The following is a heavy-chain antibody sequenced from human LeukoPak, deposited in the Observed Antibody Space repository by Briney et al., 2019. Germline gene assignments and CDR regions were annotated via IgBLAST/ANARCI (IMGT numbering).Heavy chain of an antibody. CDR1: GFTFSSYG. CDR2: ISYDGSNK. J-gene: IGHJ4*02. D-gene: IGHD5-18*01. V-gene: IGHV3-30*18. Sequence: GGSLRLSCAASGFTFSSYGMHWVRQAPGKGLEWVAVISYDGSNKYYADSVKDRFTISRDNSKNTLYLQMNSLRAEDTAVYYCAKGGYSYGTDYWGQGTLVTVSS. CDR3: AKGGYSYGTDY.